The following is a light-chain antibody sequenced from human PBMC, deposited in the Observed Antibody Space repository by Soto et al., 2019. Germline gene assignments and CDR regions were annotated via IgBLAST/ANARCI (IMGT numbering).Light chain of an antibody. CDR2: DAS. CDR3: QQYNSYRT. Sequence: DIQVTQSPPTLSASVGDRFTITCRASQTISTWMAWYQQKPGKAPKLLVYDASTLQSGVASRFSGSGSGTEFTLTISSLQPDDFATYYCQQYNSYRTFGQGTKVDIK. CDR1: QTISTW. V-gene: IGKV1-5*01. J-gene: IGKJ1*01.